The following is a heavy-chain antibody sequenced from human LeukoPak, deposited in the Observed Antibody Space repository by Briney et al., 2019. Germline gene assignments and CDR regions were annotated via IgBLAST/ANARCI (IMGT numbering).Heavy chain of an antibody. V-gene: IGHV7-4-1*02. D-gene: IGHD3-10*01. Sequence: ASVKVSCKASGYTFTSYAMNWVRQAPGQGLEWMGWINTNTGNPTYAQGFTGRLVFSLDTSVSTAYLQISSLKAEDTAVYYCARVGYYGSGTNRGDYYYYGMDVWGQGTTVTVSS. CDR1: GYTFTSYA. J-gene: IGHJ6*02. CDR3: ARVGYYGSGTNRGDYYYYGMDV. CDR2: INTNTGNP.